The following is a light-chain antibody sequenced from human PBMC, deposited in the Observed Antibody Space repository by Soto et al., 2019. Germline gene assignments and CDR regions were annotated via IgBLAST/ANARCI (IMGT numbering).Light chain of an antibody. V-gene: IGKV1-17*01. CDR3: LHHDSYPRT. Sequence: DIQMTQSPSSLSASVGDRVTITCRASQGIGSNLGWYQQKPGKAPKRLIYFASTLQSGVPSRFSGSGSGTEFPLTISSLQPEDFATYYCLHHDSYPRTFGQGTKVEIK. CDR2: FAS. CDR1: QGIGSN. J-gene: IGKJ1*01.